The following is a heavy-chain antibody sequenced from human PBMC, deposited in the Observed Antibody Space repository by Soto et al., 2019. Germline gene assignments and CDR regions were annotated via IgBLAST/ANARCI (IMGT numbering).Heavy chain of an antibody. V-gene: IGHV3-30-3*01. CDR1: GFTFSSYA. D-gene: IGHD3-10*01. Sequence: QVQLVESGGGVVQPGRSLRLSCAASGFTFSSYAMHWVRQAPGKGLEWVAVISYDGSNKYYADSVKGRLTISRDNSKNALYLQMNSLRAEDTAVYYSARVAPGYGSGSYFLSYYYYGMDVWGQGTTVTVSS. J-gene: IGHJ6*02. CDR3: ARVAPGYGSGSYFLSYYYYGMDV. CDR2: ISYDGSNK.